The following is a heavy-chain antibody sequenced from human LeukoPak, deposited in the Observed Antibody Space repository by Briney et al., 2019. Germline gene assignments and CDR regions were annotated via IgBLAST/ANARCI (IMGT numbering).Heavy chain of an antibody. CDR3: ARVVDSSSAFDY. CDR1: GFTFSSYG. Sequence: GGSLRLSCAASGFTFSSYGMHWVRQAPGKGLVWVSRINSDGSSTSYADSVKGRFTISRDNAKNTLYLQMNSLRAEDTAVYYCARVVDSSSAFDYWGQGTLVTVSS. V-gene: IGHV3-74*01. CDR2: INSDGSST. D-gene: IGHD6-13*01. J-gene: IGHJ4*02.